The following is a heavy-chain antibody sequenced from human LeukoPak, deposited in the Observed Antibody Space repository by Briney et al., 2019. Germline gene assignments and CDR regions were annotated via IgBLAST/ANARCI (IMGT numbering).Heavy chain of an antibody. CDR3: ARDFGWEPDPPPFDY. D-gene: IGHD1-26*01. V-gene: IGHV1-18*01. CDR2: ISAYNGNT. CDR1: GYTFTSYG. Sequence: ASVKVSCKASGYTFTSYGISWVRQAPGQGLEWMGWISAYNGNTNYAQKLQGRVTMTTDTSTSTAYMELRSLRSDDTAVYYCARDFGWEPDPPPFDYRGQGTLVTVSS. J-gene: IGHJ4*02.